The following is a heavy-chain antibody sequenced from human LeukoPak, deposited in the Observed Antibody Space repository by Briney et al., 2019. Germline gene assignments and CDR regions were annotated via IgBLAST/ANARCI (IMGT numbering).Heavy chain of an antibody. J-gene: IGHJ4*02. D-gene: IGHD3-22*01. V-gene: IGHV3-30*18. CDR1: GFTFSSYG. CDR3: AKGTYDSSGYLVPAY. Sequence: PGRSLRLSCAASGFTFSSYGMHWVRQAPGKGLEWVAVISYDGSNKYYADSVKGRFTISRDNSKNTLYPQMNSLRAEDTAVYYCAKGTYDSSGYLVPAYWGQGTLVTVSS. CDR2: ISYDGSNK.